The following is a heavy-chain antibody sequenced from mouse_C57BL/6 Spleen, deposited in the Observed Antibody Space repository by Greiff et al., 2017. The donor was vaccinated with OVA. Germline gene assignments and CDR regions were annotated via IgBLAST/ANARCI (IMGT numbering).Heavy chain of an antibody. Sequence: EVKLEESGGGLVQPGGSMKLSCVASGFTFSNYWMNWVRQSPEKGLEWVAQIRLKSDNYATHYAESVKGRFTISRDDSKSSVYLQMNNLRAEDTGIYYCTRGNYVYYAMDYWGQGTSVTVSS. CDR2: IRLKSDNYAT. D-gene: IGHD2-1*01. CDR1: GFTFSNYW. J-gene: IGHJ4*01. CDR3: TRGNYVYYAMDY. V-gene: IGHV6-3*01.